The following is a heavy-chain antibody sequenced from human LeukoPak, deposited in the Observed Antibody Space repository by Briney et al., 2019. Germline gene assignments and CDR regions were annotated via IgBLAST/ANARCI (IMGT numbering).Heavy chain of an antibody. V-gene: IGHV4-39*07. CDR2: IYYTGST. CDR1: GGSINTNSYY. Sequence: SETLSLTCTVSGGSINTNSYYWDWIRQPPGKGLEWIGSIYYTGSTYYNPSLESRVTISVDSSKSQFSLNLISVTAADTAVYYCAQRYSGSYPYWGQGTLVTVSS. J-gene: IGHJ4*02. D-gene: IGHD1-26*01. CDR3: AQRYSGSYPY.